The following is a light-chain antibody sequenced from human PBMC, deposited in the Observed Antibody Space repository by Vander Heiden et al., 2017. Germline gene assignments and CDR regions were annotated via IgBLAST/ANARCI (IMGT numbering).Light chain of an antibody. CDR2: GAS. CDR1: QSVSSSY. CDR3: QQDGSSPET. V-gene: IGKV3-20*01. J-gene: IGKJ1*01. Sequence: IVLTQSPGTLSLSPGERATLSCRASQSVSSSYLAWYQQKPGQAPRLLIYGASSRATGIPDTFSGSGSGTDFTLTISRLEPEDFAVYYCQQDGSSPETFGQGTKVEIK.